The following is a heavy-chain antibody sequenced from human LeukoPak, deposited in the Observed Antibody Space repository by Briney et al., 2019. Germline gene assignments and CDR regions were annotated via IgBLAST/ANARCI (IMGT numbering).Heavy chain of an antibody. J-gene: IGHJ4*02. CDR1: GFTFSNYA. V-gene: IGHV3-30-3*01. CDR3: ARAVEMARTGGFGYYFDY. Sequence: GRSLRLSCAASGFTFSNYAMHWVRQAPGKGLEWVAVISYDGSNKYYADSVKGRFTISRDNSKNTLYLQMNSLRAEDTAVYYCARAVEMARTGGFGYYFDYWGQGTLVTVSS. D-gene: IGHD5-24*01. CDR2: ISYDGSNK.